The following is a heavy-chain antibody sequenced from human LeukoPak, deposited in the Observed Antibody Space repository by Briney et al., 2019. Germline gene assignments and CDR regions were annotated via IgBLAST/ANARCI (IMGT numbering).Heavy chain of an antibody. CDR2: ISAYNGNT. V-gene: IGHV1-18*01. CDR3: ARGYQLLFLLNAFDI. D-gene: IGHD2-2*01. J-gene: IGHJ3*02. Sequence: ASVKVSCRASGYTFTSYGISWVRQAPGQGLEWMGWISAYNGNTNYAQKLQGRVTMTTDTSTSTAYMELRSLRSDDTAVYYCARGYQLLFLLNAFDIWGQGTMVTVSS. CDR1: GYTFTSYG.